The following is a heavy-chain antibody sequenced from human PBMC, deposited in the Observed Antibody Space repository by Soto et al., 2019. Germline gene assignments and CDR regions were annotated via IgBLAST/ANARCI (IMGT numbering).Heavy chain of an antibody. Sequence: PSETLSLTCAVYGGSFSGYYWRWIRQPPGKGLEWIGEINHSGSTNYNPSLKSRVTISVDTAKNQFSLKLSSVTAAATAAYYCARDGSKSGDGAFDIWRKGTRVTSSS. J-gene: IGHJ3*02. CDR3: ARDGSKSGDGAFDI. D-gene: IGHD4-17*01. CDR1: GGSFSGYY. CDR2: INHSGST. V-gene: IGHV4-34*01.